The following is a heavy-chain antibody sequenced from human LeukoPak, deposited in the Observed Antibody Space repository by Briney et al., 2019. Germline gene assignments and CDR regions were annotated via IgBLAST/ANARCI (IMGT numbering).Heavy chain of an antibody. V-gene: IGHV3-23*01. CDR3: AKDLVVVPGNVNYFDY. CDR1: GFTFSNYA. CDR2: ISGSGDNT. D-gene: IGHD2-21*02. J-gene: IGHJ4*02. Sequence: GGSPRLSCAASGFTFSNYAMSWVRQAPGKGLEWVSAISGSGDNTYYADSVKGRFTVSRDNSKNTLYVQMKSLRAEDTAVYYCAKDLVVVPGNVNYFDYWGQGTLVTVSS.